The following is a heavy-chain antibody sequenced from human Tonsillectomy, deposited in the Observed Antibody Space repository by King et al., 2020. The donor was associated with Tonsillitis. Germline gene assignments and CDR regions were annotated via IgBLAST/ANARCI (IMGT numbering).Heavy chain of an antibody. D-gene: IGHD6-13*01. Sequence: QLVQSGGGLVQPGGSLRLSCAASGLTFSSHWMSWVRQAPGKGLEWVANIKQDGSEKYYVDSVKGRFTISRDNAKNSLYLQMNGLRAEDTAVYYCARDPVIASAGTTSCSGRDVWGQGTTVSVSS. CDR3: ARDPVIASAGTTSCSGRDV. J-gene: IGHJ6*02. V-gene: IGHV3-7*01. CDR1: GLTFSSHW. CDR2: IKQDGSEK.